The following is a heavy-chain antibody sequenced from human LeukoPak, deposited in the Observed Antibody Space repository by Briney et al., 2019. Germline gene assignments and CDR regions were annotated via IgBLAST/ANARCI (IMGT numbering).Heavy chain of an antibody. CDR1: GYTFTGYY. V-gene: IGHV1-2*02. Sequence: ASVKVSCKAAGYTFTGYYIHWVRQAPGQGLQWMGWINPNSGFAHYPQNFQGRLTMTRDTSISTVYMELSRLRSEDTAVYYFARDEGYCSSTSCYNWYFDLWGRGTLVTVSS. CDR2: INPNSGFA. J-gene: IGHJ2*01. D-gene: IGHD2-2*02. CDR3: ARDEGYCSSTSCYNWYFDL.